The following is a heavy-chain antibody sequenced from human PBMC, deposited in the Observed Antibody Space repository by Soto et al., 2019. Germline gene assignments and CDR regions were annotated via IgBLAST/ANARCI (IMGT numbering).Heavy chain of an antibody. V-gene: IGHV3-74*01. J-gene: IGHJ6*02. Sequence: EVQLVESGGGLVQPGGSLRLSCAASGFTFSTYWMHWVRQAPGKGLVWVSRINSDWSTTNYADSVKGRFTISRDNAKNTLFLQMDRLRAEDTAIYYCARGLKGYYGTDVWGQGATVTVSS. CDR1: GFTFSTYW. CDR2: INSDWSTT. D-gene: IGHD3-22*01. CDR3: ARGLKGYYGTDV.